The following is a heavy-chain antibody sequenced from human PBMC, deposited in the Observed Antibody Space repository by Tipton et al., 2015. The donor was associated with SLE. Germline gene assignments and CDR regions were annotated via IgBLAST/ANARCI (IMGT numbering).Heavy chain of an antibody. CDR1: GFTFSSYS. Sequence: GSLRLSCAASGFTFSSYSMNWIRQAPGKGLEWVSYISSGSSTIYYARSGKGRFTISSDNAKNSLYLQMNSLRAEDTAVYYCARGGYSSGRGWFDPWGQGTLVTVSS. CDR3: ARGGYSSGRGWFDP. J-gene: IGHJ5*02. V-gene: IGHV3-48*01. D-gene: IGHD6-19*01. CDR2: ISSGSSTI.